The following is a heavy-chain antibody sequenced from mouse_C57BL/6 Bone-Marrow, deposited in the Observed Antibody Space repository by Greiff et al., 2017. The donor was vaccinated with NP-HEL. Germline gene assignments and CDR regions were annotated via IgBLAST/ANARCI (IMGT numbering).Heavy chain of an antibody. V-gene: IGHV2-5*01. D-gene: IGHD2-5*01. J-gene: IGHJ4*01. CDR3: AGIYSNPYYYAMDY. CDR1: GFSLTSYG. CDR2: IWRGGST. Sequence: QVQLKESGPGLVQPSQSLSITCTVSGFSLTSYGVHWVSQSPGKGLEWLGVIWRGGSTDYNADFMSSLSITKDNSKSQVVFKMNSLQADDTAIYYCAGIYSNPYYYAMDYWGQGTSVTVSA.